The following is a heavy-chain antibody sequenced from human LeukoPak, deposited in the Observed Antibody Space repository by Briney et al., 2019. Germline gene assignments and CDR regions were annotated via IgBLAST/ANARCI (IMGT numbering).Heavy chain of an antibody. Sequence: SETLSLTCAVYGGSFSGYYWSWIRQPPGKGLEWIGEINHSGSTNYNPSLKSRITISVDTSKNQFSLKLSSVTAADTAVYYCARGREYDFWSGLGKYYYYMDVWGKGTTVTVSS. D-gene: IGHD3-3*01. J-gene: IGHJ6*03. CDR3: ARGREYDFWSGLGKYYYYMDV. V-gene: IGHV4-34*01. CDR2: INHSGST. CDR1: GGSFSGYY.